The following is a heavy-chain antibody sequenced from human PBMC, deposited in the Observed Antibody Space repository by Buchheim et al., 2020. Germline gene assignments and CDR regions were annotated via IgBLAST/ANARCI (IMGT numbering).Heavy chain of an antibody. D-gene: IGHD6-6*01. Sequence: EVQLLESGGGLVQPGGSLRLSCAASGFTFSSYAVTWVRQAPGKGLEWVSSITNSGGSTYYADSVKGRFTISRDNSKNTLYLQMTGLRAEDTALYYCAKTKLQLVDAFDIWGQGT. J-gene: IGHJ3*02. CDR1: GFTFSSYA. V-gene: IGHV3-23*01. CDR2: ITNSGGST. CDR3: AKTKLQLVDAFDI.